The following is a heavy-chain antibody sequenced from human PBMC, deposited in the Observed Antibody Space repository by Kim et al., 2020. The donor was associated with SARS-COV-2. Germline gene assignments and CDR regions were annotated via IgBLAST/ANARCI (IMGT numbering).Heavy chain of an antibody. CDR3: AKGDQTVLYYDRGYYS. D-gene: IGHD3-22*01. CDR2: LSGSGANT. Sequence: GGSLRLSCAASGFPFSSYALSWVRQAPGKGLEWVSCLSGSGANTYYADSVKGRFTISRDNSKSMLYLWMTSLKVEDVAVYYCAKGDQTVLYYDRGYYSWGQGTLVTVSS. CDR1: GFPFSSYA. J-gene: IGHJ4*03. V-gene: IGHV3-23*01.